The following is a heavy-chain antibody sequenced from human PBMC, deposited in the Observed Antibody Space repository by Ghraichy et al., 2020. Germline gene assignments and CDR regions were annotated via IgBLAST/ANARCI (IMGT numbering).Heavy chain of an antibody. CDR1: GFTFSSYA. Sequence: GGSLRLSCAASGFTFSSYAMGCVGQAPGKGLEWVSAITGSGDNTQYEDSVKGRFTFSRDNSKKTLYLQLSSLRSEDTAVYYCAKYSSHWWNDVLDIWGQGTMVTVSS. V-gene: IGHV3-23*01. D-gene: IGHD2-8*02. CDR2: ITGSGDNT. CDR3: AKYSSHWWNDVLDI. J-gene: IGHJ3*02.